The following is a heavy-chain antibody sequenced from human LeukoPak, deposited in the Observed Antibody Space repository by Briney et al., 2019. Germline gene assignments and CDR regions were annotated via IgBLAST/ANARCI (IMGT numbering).Heavy chain of an antibody. D-gene: IGHD3-3*01. CDR2: IKQDGSEK. J-gene: IGHJ6*02. CDR3: ARDGSYYDFWSGYRYYYYYYGMDV. CDR1: GFTFSSYW. V-gene: IGHV3-7*01. Sequence: AGGSLRLSCAASGFTFSSYWMGWVRQAPGKGLEWVAHIKQDGSEKYYVDSVKGRFTISRDNAKNSLYLQMNSLRAEDTAVYYCARDGSYYDFWSGYRYYYYYYGMDVWGQGTTVTVSS.